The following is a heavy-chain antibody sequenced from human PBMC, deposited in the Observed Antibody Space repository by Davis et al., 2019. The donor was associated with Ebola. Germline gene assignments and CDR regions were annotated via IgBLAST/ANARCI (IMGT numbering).Heavy chain of an antibody. Sequence: GESLKISCAASGFTFSSYGMHWVRQAPGKGLEWVAVISYDGSNKYYADSVKGRFTISRDNSKNTLYLQMNSLRAEDTAVYYCARVNYLDAFDIWGQGTMVTVSS. V-gene: IGHV3-30*03. CDR1: GFTFSSYG. D-gene: IGHD1-7*01. CDR2: ISYDGSNK. J-gene: IGHJ3*02. CDR3: ARVNYLDAFDI.